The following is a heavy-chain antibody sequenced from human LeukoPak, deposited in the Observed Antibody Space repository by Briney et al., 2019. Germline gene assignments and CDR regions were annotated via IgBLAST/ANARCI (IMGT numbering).Heavy chain of an antibody. CDR1: GFIFSGRW. CDR2: INQGGNDK. J-gene: IGHJ4*02. CDR3: ATLKDAVTTFDN. V-gene: IGHV3-7*01. D-gene: IGHD4-17*01. Sequence: AGGSLRLSCAASGFIFSGRWMSWVRQAPGKGLEWVASINQGGNDKRHADSVRGRFTISRDNAKNSLSLQLNSPTAEDTAMYYCATLKDAVTTFDNWGQGTLVTVSS.